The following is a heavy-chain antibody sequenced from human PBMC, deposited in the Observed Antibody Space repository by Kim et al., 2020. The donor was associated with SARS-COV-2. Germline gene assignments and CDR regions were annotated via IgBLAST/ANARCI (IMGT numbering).Heavy chain of an antibody. CDR1: GYTFTSYA. Sequence: ASVKVSCKASGYTFTSYAMNWVRQAPGQGLEWMGWINTNTGNPTYAQGFTGRFVFSLDTSVSTAYLQISSLKAEDTAVYYCARGGEMVHYRAFDYWGQGTLVTVSS. V-gene: IGHV7-4-1*02. CDR3: ARGGEMVHYRAFDY. D-gene: IGHD3-16*01. CDR2: INTNTGNP. J-gene: IGHJ4*02.